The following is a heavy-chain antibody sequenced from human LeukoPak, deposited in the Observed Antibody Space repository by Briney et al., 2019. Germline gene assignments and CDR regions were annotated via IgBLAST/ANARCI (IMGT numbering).Heavy chain of an antibody. J-gene: IGHJ4*02. V-gene: IGHV3-23*01. CDR1: GFTISAYA. CDR2: ISGRGGST. Sequence: GGSLRLSCAASGFTISAYAMSWVRQAPGRGLEWVSAISGRGGSTYYADSVKGLFTISRDNSKNTLYLQMNSLRAEDTAVYYCAKDALLIPITMIVVVSYFDYWGQGTLVTVSS. D-gene: IGHD3-22*01. CDR3: AKDALLIPITMIVVVSYFDY.